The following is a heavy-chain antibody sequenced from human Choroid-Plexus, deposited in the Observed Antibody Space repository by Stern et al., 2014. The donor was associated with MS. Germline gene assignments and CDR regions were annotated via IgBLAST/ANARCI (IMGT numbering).Heavy chain of an antibody. CDR3: ARGGRGVGLEY. V-gene: IGHV3-30-3*01. J-gene: IGHJ4*02. D-gene: IGHD3-10*01. CDR2: VSYDGTQR. CDR1: GFTFSTYA. Sequence: VQLVESGGGVVQPGRSLSLSCVVSGFTFSTYAMHWVRQAPGKGLERVAFVSYDGTQRNSTDSVKARFTISRDNSKNTLYLHMNSLRDEDTAVYFCARGGRGVGLEYWGQGALVTVSS.